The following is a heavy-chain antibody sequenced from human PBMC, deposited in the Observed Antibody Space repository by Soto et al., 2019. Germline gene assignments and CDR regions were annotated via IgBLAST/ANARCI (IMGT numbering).Heavy chain of an antibody. D-gene: IGHD6-19*01. J-gene: IGHJ4*02. CDR1: GGSISGYY. CDR2: IYYSGST. Sequence: SETLSLTCTVSGGSISGYYWSWIRQPPGKGLEWIGYIYYSGSTNYNPSLKSRVTISVDTSKNQFSLKLSSVTAADTAVYYCARHTLRYSSDKAEVIWGQGTLVTVSS. V-gene: IGHV4-59*08. CDR3: ARHTLRYSSDKAEVI.